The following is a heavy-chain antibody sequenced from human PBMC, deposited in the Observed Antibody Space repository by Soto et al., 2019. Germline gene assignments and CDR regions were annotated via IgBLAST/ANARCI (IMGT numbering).Heavy chain of an antibody. J-gene: IGHJ3*02. V-gene: IGHV3-21*01. CDR2: ISSNSSYI. Sequence: GGSLRLSCAASGFTFSSYGMHWVRQAPGKGLEWVSSISSNSSYIYYADSVKGRFTISRDNAKNSLYLQMNSLRAEDTAVYYCASPLRDHDAFDIWGQGTMVTVSS. CDR3: ASPLRDHDAFDI. D-gene: IGHD4-17*01. CDR1: GFTFSSYG.